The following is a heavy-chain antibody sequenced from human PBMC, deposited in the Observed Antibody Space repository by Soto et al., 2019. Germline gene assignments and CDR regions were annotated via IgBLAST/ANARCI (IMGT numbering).Heavy chain of an antibody. CDR3: AKVDRSGPDYYYGMDV. V-gene: IGHV3-23*01. Sequence: GGSLRLSCAASGFTFSSYAMSWVRQAPGKGLEWVSAISVSGGSTYYADSVKGRFTISRDNSKDTLYLQMNSLRAEDTAVYYCAKVDRSGPDYYYGMDVWGQGTTVTVSS. J-gene: IGHJ6*02. CDR2: ISVSGGST. D-gene: IGHD3-22*01. CDR1: GFTFSSYA.